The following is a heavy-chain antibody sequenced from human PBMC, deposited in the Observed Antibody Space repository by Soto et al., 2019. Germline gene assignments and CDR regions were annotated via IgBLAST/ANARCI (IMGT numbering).Heavy chain of an antibody. V-gene: IGHV3-30*18. CDR1: GFTVSSNY. J-gene: IGHJ4*02. CDR3: AKNPHPEYSSSSLDY. CDR2: ISYDGSNK. Sequence: GGSLRLSCAVSGFTVSSNYMSWVRQAPGKGLEWVAVISYDGSNKYYADSVKGRFTISRDNSKNTLYLQMNSLRAEDTAAYYCAKNPHPEYSSSSLDYWGQGTLVTVSS. D-gene: IGHD6-13*01.